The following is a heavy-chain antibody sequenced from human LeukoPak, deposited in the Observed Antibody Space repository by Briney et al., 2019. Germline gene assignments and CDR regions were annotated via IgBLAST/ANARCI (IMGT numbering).Heavy chain of an antibody. D-gene: IGHD3-10*01. Sequence: PSETLSLTCTVSGGSISSSSYYWGWIRQPPGKGLECIGNIYSSGTTYCNPSLKSRVTISIDTSKSQFSLRLSSVTAAGTAVYYCARHEKLGQFDYWGQGTLVTVSS. CDR2: IYSSGTT. CDR3: ARHEKLGQFDY. J-gene: IGHJ4*02. V-gene: IGHV4-39*01. CDR1: GGSISSSSYY.